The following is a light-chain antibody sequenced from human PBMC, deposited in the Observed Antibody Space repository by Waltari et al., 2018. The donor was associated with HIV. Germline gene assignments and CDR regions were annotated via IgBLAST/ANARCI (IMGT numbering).Light chain of an antibody. CDR2: GVS. CDR3: SSLTLTHSVL. J-gene: IGLJ3*02. Sequence: QSALAQPTSVAGSPGQSITISCTGSISDIGLYDFASWYQQSPDKAPRLLISGVSSRPSGISDRFSAFKSGNTATLTISGLQAEDEADYYCSSLTLTHSVLFGGGTRLTVL. V-gene: IGLV2-14*03. CDR1: ISDIGLYDF.